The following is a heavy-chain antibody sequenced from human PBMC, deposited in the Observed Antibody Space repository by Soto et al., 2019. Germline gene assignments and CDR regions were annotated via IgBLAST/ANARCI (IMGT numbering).Heavy chain of an antibody. CDR3: AKPSTPLRFLEPPGYGMDV. D-gene: IGHD3-3*01. CDR2: INSDGSST. J-gene: IGHJ6*02. Sequence: WSLRLSCAASGFTFSSYWMHWVRQAPGKGLVWVSRINSDGSSTSYADSVKGRFTISRDNAKNTLYLQMNSLRAEDTAVYYCAKPSTPLRFLEPPGYGMDVWGQGTRVTVSS. V-gene: IGHV3-74*01. CDR1: GFTFSSYW.